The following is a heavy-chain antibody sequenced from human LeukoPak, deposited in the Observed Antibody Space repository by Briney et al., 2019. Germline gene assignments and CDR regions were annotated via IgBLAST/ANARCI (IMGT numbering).Heavy chain of an antibody. CDR2: ISYDGSNK. Sequence: GRSLRLSCAASGFTFSSYAMHWVRQAPGKGLEWVAVISYDGSNKYYADSVKGRFTISRDNSKNTLYLQMNSLRAEDTAVYYCARDLGGLWYYFDYWGQGTLVTVSS. D-gene: IGHD3-16*01. CDR3: ARDLGGLWYYFDY. J-gene: IGHJ4*02. CDR1: GFTFSSYA. V-gene: IGHV3-30*04.